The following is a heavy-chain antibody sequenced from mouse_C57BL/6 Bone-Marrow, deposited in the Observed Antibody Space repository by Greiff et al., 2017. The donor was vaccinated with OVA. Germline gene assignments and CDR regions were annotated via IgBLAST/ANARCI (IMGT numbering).Heavy chain of an antibody. CDR3: ASRGGFAWFAN. Sequence: DVKLVESGGGLVKPGGSLKLSCAASGFTFSDYGMHWVRQAPEKGLEWVAYISSGSSTIYYADTVKGRFTISRDTAKNTLCLQMTSLRSEDTAMDYCASRGGFAWFANWGQGTLVTVSA. V-gene: IGHV5-17*01. CDR2: ISSGSSTI. CDR1: GFTFSDYG. J-gene: IGHJ3*01. D-gene: IGHD3-3*01.